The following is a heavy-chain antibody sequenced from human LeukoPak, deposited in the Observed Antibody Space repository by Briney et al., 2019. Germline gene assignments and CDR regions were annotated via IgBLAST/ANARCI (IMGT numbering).Heavy chain of an antibody. CDR2: INHSGST. CDR1: GGSFSGYY. J-gene: IGHJ4*02. CDR3: AKGATTFWD. D-gene: IGHD1-26*01. V-gene: IGHV4-34*01. Sequence: PSETLSLTCAAYGGSFSGYYWSWIRQPPGKGLEWIGEINHSGSTNYNPSLKSRVTISVDTSKNQFSLKLSSVTAADTAVYYCAKGATTFWDWGQGTLVTVSS.